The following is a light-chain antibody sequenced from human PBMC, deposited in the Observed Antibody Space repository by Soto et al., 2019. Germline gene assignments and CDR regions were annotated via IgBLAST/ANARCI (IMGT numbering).Light chain of an antibody. CDR2: GNS. V-gene: IGLV1-40*01. Sequence: QSALTQPPSVSGAPGQRVTISYTGSSSNIGAGYDVHWYQQLPGTAPKLLIYGNSNRPSGVPDRFSGSKSGTSASLAITGLQAEDEADYYCQSYDSSLSAYVFGTGNKVTV. J-gene: IGLJ1*01. CDR1: SSNIGAGYD. CDR3: QSYDSSLSAYV.